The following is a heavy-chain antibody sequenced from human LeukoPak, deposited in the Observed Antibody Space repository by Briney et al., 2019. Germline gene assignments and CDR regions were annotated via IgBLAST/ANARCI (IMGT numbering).Heavy chain of an antibody. CDR1: GFTFSSYW. J-gene: IGHJ3*02. CDR2: IRSDGST. Sequence: GGPLRLSCAASGFTFSSYWMHWVRQAPGKGLVWVSRIRSDGSTTYADSVKGRFTISRDNAKNTLYLQMNSLRAEDTAVYYCARAGDYGSGSCAFDMWGQGTMVTVSS. CDR3: ARAGDYGSGSCAFDM. D-gene: IGHD3-10*01. V-gene: IGHV3-74*01.